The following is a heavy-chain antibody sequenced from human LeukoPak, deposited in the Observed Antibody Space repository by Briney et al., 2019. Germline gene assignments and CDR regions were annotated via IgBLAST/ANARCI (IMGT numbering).Heavy chain of an antibody. CDR3: AKDRSSSWTWTIDY. Sequence: GGSLRLSCAASGFAFSSNGMHWVRQAPGKGLEGVALISYDGSNKYYADSVKGRFTISRDNSKNTLYLQMNSLRAEDTAVYYCAKDRSSSWTWTIDYWGQGTLVTVSS. D-gene: IGHD6-13*01. CDR2: ISYDGSNK. V-gene: IGHV3-30*18. J-gene: IGHJ4*02. CDR1: GFAFSSNG.